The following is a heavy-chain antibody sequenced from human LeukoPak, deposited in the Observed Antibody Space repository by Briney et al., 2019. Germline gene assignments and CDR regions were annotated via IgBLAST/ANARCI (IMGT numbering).Heavy chain of an antibody. V-gene: IGHV3-30*03. CDR2: ISYDGSNK. CDR1: GFTFSSYG. J-gene: IGHJ6*03. D-gene: IGHD1-26*01. CDR3: ARDPYSGTYSDYYYYYMDV. Sequence: GGSLRLSCAASGFTFSSYGMHWVRQAPGKGLEWVAVISYDGSNKYYADSVKGRFTISRDNSKNTLYLQMNSLRAEDTAVYYCARDPYSGTYSDYYYYYMDVWGKGTTVTVSS.